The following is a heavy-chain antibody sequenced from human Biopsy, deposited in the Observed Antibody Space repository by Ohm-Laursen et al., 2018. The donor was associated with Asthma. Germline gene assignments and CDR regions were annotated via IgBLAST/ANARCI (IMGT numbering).Heavy chain of an antibody. CDR2: IRSKANNQTT. V-gene: IGHV3-73*01. CDR3: TTGVIAAGDTNLDY. J-gene: IGHJ4*02. CDR1: GLTFSGYP. Sequence: GSLRLSCAASGLTFSGYPMHWVRQTPGKGLEWVGRIRSKANNQTTAYAAAVEDRFSISRDDSKDTAFLHMNRLKTDDTAVYFCTTGVIAAGDTNLDYWGQGILVTVSS. D-gene: IGHD3-16*02.